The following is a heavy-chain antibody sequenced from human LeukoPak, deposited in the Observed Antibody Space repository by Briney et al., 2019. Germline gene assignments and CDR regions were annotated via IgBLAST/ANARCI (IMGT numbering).Heavy chain of an antibody. V-gene: IGHV4-59*08. CDR1: GGSISSYY. J-gene: IGHJ1*01. Sequence: PSETLSLTCTVSGGSISSYYWSWIRQPPGKGLEWIGYIYYSGSTNYNPSLKSRVTISVDTSKNQFSLKLSSVTAADTAVYYCARHLRPRYSSFQHWGQGTLVTVSS. D-gene: IGHD6-13*01. CDR3: ARHLRPRYSSFQH. CDR2: IYYSGST.